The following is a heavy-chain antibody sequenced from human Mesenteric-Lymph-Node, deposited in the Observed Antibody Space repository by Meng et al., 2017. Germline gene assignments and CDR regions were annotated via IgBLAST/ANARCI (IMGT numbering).Heavy chain of an antibody. Sequence: GESLKISCAASGFTFSSYEMNWVRQAPGKGLEWVSYISSSGSTIYYADSVKGRFTISREDAKNSLYLQMNSLRAGDTALYYCVRGFSPQGFDPWGHGTLVTVSS. J-gene: IGHJ5*02. CDR1: GFTFSSYE. CDR3: VRGFSPQGFDP. V-gene: IGHV3-48*03. CDR2: ISSSGSTI.